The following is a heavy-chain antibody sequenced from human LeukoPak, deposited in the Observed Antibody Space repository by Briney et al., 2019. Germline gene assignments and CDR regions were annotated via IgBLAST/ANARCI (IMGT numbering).Heavy chain of an antibody. D-gene: IGHD3-22*01. CDR3: ARSYDSRGYYYYGMDV. Sequence: SETLSLTCTVSGGSISSYYGGWVRQPSGKGLEWIGYIYYTGSTGYNPSLKSRVTISVDTSKNQFSLKLTSVTAADTAVYYCARSYDSRGYYYYGMDVWGQGTTVTVSS. CDR1: GGSISSYY. V-gene: IGHV4-59*01. J-gene: IGHJ6*02. CDR2: IYYTGST.